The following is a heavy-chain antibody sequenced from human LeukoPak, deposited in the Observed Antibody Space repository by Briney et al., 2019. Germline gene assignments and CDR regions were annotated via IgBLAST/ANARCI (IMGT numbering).Heavy chain of an antibody. CDR3: VRDRGGGNWLDY. J-gene: IGHJ4*02. CDR1: GFTFSNYW. CDR2: IKGDETYK. V-gene: IGHV3-74*01. D-gene: IGHD1-20*01. Sequence: GGSLRLSCAASGFTFSNYWMHWVRQAPGKGLVWVSRIKGDETYKDYADSVKGRFTISRDNAKNTLYLQMNSLRAEDTAVYFCVRDRGGGNWLDYWGQGTLVTVSS.